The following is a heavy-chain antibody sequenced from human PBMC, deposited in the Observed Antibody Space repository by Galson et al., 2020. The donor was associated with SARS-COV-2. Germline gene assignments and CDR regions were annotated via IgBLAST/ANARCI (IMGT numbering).Heavy chain of an antibody. V-gene: IGHV3-74*01. J-gene: IGHJ6*02. Sequence: GESLKISCEASGFRFSDYWMHWVRQIPGKELVWVSRINSDGSSTKYADSVKGRFAISRDNARNTLSLEMNSLRVEDTAVYYCATFGGYDLNNGVDVWGQGTTVTVSS. CDR3: ATFGGYDLNNGVDV. D-gene: IGHD5-12*01. CDR2: INSDGSST. CDR1: GFRFSDYW.